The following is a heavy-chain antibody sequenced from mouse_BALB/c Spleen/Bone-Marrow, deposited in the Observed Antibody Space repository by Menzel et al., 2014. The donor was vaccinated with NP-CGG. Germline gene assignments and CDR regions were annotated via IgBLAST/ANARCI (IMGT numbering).Heavy chain of an antibody. CDR3: ASPSDGNPFAY. CDR2: IDPSDSET. Sequence: VQLQQSGPQLVRPGASVTISCKASGYSFTSYWMHWVKQRPGQGLEWIGMIDPSDSETRLNQKFKDKATLTVDKSSSTAYMQLSSPTSEDSAVYYCASPSDGNPFAYWGQGTLVTVPA. CDR1: GYSFTSYW. V-gene: IGHV1S127*01. D-gene: IGHD2-1*01. J-gene: IGHJ3*01.